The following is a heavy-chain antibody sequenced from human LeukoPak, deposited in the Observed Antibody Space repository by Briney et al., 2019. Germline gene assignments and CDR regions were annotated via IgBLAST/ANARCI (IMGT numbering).Heavy chain of an antibody. V-gene: IGHV3-23*01. Sequence: GGSLRLSCAASGFTFSSYAMSWVRQAPGKGLEWVSAISGSGGSTYYADSVKGRLTISRDNSKNTLYLQMNSLRAEDTAVYYCAITQLDYGDYNYFDYWGQGTLVTVSS. D-gene: IGHD4-17*01. CDR1: GFTFSSYA. J-gene: IGHJ4*02. CDR2: ISGSGGST. CDR3: AITQLDYGDYNYFDY.